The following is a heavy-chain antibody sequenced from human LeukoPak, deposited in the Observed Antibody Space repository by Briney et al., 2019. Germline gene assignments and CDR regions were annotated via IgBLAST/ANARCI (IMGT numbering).Heavy chain of an antibody. V-gene: IGHV3-74*01. CDR2: INSDGRST. CDR1: GFTFSSYW. J-gene: IGHJ4*02. D-gene: IGHD3-22*01. CDR3: AREYYYDNYFYY. Sequence: PGGSLRLSCAASGFTFSSYWMHWVRQAPGKGLVWVSRINSDGRSTTYADSVKGRFTISRDNAKNTLYLQMNSLRAEDTAVYYCAREYYYDNYFYYWGPGTLVTVSS.